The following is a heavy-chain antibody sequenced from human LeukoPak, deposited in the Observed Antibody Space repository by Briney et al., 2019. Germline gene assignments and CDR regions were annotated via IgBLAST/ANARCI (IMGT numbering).Heavy chain of an antibody. D-gene: IGHD3-22*01. CDR1: GFTVSSNY. CDR2: IYSGGST. CDR3: ARGYCYDYYFDY. V-gene: IGHV3-53*01. Sequence: GGSLRLSCAASGFTVSSNYMSWVRQAPGKGLERVSVIYSGGSTYYADSVKGRFTTPRDNSKNTLYLKMNSLRGEDTAVYYCARGYCYDYYFDYWGQGTLVTVSS. J-gene: IGHJ4*02.